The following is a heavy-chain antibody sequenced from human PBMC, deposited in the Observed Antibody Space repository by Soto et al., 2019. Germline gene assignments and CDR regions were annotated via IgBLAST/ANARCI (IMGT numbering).Heavy chain of an antibody. Sequence: GGSLRLSYAASGFTFSSYAMHWVRQAPGKGLEWVAATTYDGSIKYYVDSVKGRFTISRDNSKNTLYLQMNSLRVEDTATYYCAGALENPYFYYGLNVWGQGTTVTVSS. D-gene: IGHD1-1*01. CDR3: AGALENPYFYYGLNV. V-gene: IGHV3-30-3*01. CDR2: TTYDGSIK. J-gene: IGHJ6*02. CDR1: GFTFSSYA.